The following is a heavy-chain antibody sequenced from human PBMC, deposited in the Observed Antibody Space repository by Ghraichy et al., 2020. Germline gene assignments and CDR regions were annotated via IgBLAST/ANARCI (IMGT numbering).Heavy chain of an antibody. J-gene: IGHJ5*02. CDR2: ISSSSSYI. D-gene: IGHD4-23*01. CDR1: GFTFSSYS. Sequence: GGSLRLSCAASGFTFSSYSMNWVRQAPGKGLEWVSSISSSSSYIYYADSVKGRFTISRDNAKNSLYLQMNSLRAEDTAVYYCARDRRWPENWFDPWGQGTLVTVSS. CDR3: ARDRRWPENWFDP. V-gene: IGHV3-21*01.